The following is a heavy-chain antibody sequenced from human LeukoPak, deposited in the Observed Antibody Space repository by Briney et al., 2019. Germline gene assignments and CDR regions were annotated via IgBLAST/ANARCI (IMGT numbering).Heavy chain of an antibody. CDR3: ARAPYYDILTGFGVFDY. V-gene: IGHV1-18*01. D-gene: IGHD3-9*01. J-gene: IGHJ4*02. Sequence: ASVKVSCTASGYTFTSYGISWVRQAPGQGLEWMGWISAYNGNTNYAQKLQGRVTMTTDTSTSTAYMEPRSLRSDDTAVYYCARAPYYDILTGFGVFDYWGQGTLVTVSS. CDR1: GYTFTSYG. CDR2: ISAYNGNT.